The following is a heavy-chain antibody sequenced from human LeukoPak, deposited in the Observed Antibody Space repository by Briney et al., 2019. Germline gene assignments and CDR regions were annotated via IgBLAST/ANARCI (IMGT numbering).Heavy chain of an antibody. CDR1: GFTFSSYE. J-gene: IGHJ4*02. D-gene: IGHD5-24*01. CDR3: ARKMATLIDY. Sequence: PGGSLRLSCAASGFTFSSYEMNWVRQAPGKGLEWVSHISSRGSTIYYADSVKGRFTISRDNATNSLYLQMNSLRAEDTAVYYCARKMATLIDYWGQGTLVTVSS. V-gene: IGHV3-48*03. CDR2: ISSRGSTI.